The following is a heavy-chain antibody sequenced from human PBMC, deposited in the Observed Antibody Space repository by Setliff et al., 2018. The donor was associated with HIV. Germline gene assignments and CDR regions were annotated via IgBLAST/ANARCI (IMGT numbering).Heavy chain of an antibody. CDR3: ARVQTMAVAGTQYYYMDV. CDR2: INPSGGTI. V-gene: IGHV1-46*01. D-gene: IGHD6-19*01. J-gene: IGHJ6*03. Sequence: ASVKVSCKASGYTFTSYYMHWVRQAPGQGLEWMGIINPSGGTISYAQKFQGRVTMTTDTSASTAYMELSSLRSEDTAVYYCARVQTMAVAGTQYYYMDVWGKGTTVTVSS. CDR1: GYTFTSYY.